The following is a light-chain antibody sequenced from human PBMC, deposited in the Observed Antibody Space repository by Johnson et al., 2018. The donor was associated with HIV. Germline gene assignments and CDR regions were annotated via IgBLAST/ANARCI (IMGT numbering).Light chain of an antibody. CDR1: SSNIGNNY. CDR2: DNN. Sequence: SVLTQPPSVSAAPGQKVTISCSGSSSNIGNNYVSWYQQLPGTAPKLLIYDNNKRPSGIPDRFSGSKSGTSATLGITGLQTGDEADYYCGTWDYSLSGYVFGSGTKVTVL. V-gene: IGLV1-51*01. J-gene: IGLJ1*01. CDR3: GTWDYSLSGYV.